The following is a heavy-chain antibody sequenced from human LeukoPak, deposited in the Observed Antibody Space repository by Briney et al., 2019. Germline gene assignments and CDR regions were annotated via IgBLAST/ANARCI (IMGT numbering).Heavy chain of an antibody. Sequence: PSETLSLTCAVYGGSFSGYYWSWIRQPPGKGLEWIGEINHSGSTNYNPSLKSRVTISVDTSKNQFSLKLSSVTAADTAVYYCARWRTGYCFDYWGQGTLVTVSS. CDR2: INHSGST. CDR1: GGSFSGYY. V-gene: IGHV4-34*01. J-gene: IGHJ4*02. D-gene: IGHD3/OR15-3a*01. CDR3: ARWRTGYCFDY.